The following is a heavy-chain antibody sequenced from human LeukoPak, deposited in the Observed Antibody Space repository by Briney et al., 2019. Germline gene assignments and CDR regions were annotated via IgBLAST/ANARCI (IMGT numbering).Heavy chain of an antibody. CDR1: GFTFSSYA. CDR3: ASGYDSSGYYDTGVDH. Sequence: GGSLRLSCAASGFTFSSYAMHWVRQAPGKGLEWVAVISYDGSNKYYADSVKGRFTISRDNSKNTLYLQMNSLRAEDTAVYYCASGYDSSGYYDTGVDHCGQGTLVTVSS. V-gene: IGHV3-30-3*01. J-gene: IGHJ4*02. D-gene: IGHD3-22*01. CDR2: ISYDGSNK.